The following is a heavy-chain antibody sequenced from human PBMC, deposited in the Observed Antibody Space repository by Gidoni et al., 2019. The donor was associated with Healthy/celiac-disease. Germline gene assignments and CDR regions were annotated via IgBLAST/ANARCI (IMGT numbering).Heavy chain of an antibody. CDR2: IYSGGST. V-gene: IGHV3-53*01. J-gene: IGHJ4*02. D-gene: IGHD3-22*01. CDR3: ARDTYYYDSSGGFDY. Sequence: EVQLVESGGGLIQPGGSLRLSCAASGFTVSSNYMSWVRQAPGKGLEWVSVIYSGGSTYYADSVKGRFTISRDNSKNTLYLQMNSLRAEDTAVYYCARDTYYYDSSGGFDYWGQGTLVTVSS. CDR1: GFTVSSNY.